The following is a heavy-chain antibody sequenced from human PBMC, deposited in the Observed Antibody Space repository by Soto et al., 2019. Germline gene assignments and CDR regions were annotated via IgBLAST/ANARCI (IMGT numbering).Heavy chain of an antibody. Sequence: QVQLQESGPGLVKPSETLSLTCTVSGGSISSYYWSWIRQPPGKGLEWIGYIYYSGSTNYNPSLKSRVTISVDTSKNQFSLKLSSVTAADTAVYYCARASGEMATRSFDYWGQGTLVTVSS. CDR2: IYYSGST. D-gene: IGHD5-12*01. J-gene: IGHJ4*02. CDR3: ARASGEMATRSFDY. CDR1: GGSISSYY. V-gene: IGHV4-59*01.